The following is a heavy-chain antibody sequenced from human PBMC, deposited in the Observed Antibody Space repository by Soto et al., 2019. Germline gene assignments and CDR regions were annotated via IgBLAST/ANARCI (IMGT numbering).Heavy chain of an antibody. J-gene: IGHJ1*01. CDR1: GFTFSSYG. D-gene: IGHD3-22*01. CDR3: TKGVVVITSYFQY. V-gene: IGHV3-30*18. Sequence: QVQLVESGGGVVQPGRSLRLSCAASGFTFSSYGMHWVRQAPGKGLEWVAVISYDESNKYYADSVKGRFTISRDNSKNTLYLQMNSLRAEDTAVYYCTKGVVVITSYFQYWGQCTLVTVSS. CDR2: ISYDESNK.